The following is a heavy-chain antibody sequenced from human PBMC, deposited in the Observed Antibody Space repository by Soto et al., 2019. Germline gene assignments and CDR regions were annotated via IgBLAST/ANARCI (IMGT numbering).Heavy chain of an antibody. V-gene: IGHV1-8*01. D-gene: IGHD5-12*01. CDR2: MNPNSGNT. CDR3: ARKYSGYDFTNYYYYYMDV. Sequence: ASVKVSCKASGYTFTSYDINWVRQATGQGLEWMGWMNPNSGNTGYAQKFQGRVTMTRNTSISTAYMELSSLRSEDTAVYYCARKYSGYDFTNYYYYYMDVWGKGTTVTVSS. J-gene: IGHJ6*03. CDR1: GYTFTSYD.